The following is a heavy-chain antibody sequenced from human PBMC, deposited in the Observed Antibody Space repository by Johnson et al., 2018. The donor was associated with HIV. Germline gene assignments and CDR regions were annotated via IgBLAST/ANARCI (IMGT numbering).Heavy chain of an antibody. V-gene: IGHV3-15*01. CDR1: GFTFSNAW. Sequence: VQLVESGGGLVQPGGSLRLSCAASGFTFSNAWMSWVRQAPGKGLEWVGRIKTKTDGEATDYAAPVKGKFTISRDDSKNTLYLQMNSLKTEDTAVYYCTPLMDAFDIWGQGTMVTVSS. CDR3: TPLMDAFDI. J-gene: IGHJ3*02. CDR2: IKTKTDGEAT. D-gene: IGHD3-9*01.